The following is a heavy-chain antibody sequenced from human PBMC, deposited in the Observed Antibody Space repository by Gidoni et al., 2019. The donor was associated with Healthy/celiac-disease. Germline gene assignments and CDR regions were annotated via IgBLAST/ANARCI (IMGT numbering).Heavy chain of an antibody. CDR1: GFTFSRYG. V-gene: IGHV3-33*01. D-gene: IGHD3-10*01. Sequence: QVQLVESGGGVVQPGRSLRLSCSASGFTFSRYGMHWVRQAPGKGLEWVAVIWYDGSNKYYADSVKGRFTISRDNSKNTLYLQMNSLRAEDTAVYYCARDHHLDYGSGSYRSGMDVWGQGTTVTVSS. CDR3: ARDHHLDYGSGSYRSGMDV. J-gene: IGHJ6*02. CDR2: IWYDGSNK.